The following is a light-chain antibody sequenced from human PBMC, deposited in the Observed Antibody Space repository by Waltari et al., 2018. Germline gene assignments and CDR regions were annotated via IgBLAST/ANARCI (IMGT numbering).Light chain of an antibody. CDR3: QQYCTTPWP. Sequence: DIVMNQSPDSLAGSLGERATINGKSSQRVVDRSNNKNSLAWYQKKAGQLPKLLIYWASTRESGVPDRFSGSGSGTDFTLTISSLQAEDVAVYYCQQYCTTPWPFGQATKVEIK. J-gene: IGKJ1*01. CDR2: WAS. V-gene: IGKV4-1*01. CDR1: QRVVDRSNNKNS.